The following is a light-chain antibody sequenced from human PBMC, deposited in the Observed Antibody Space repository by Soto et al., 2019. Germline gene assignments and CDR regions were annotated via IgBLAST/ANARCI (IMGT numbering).Light chain of an antibody. CDR1: QGISSY. V-gene: IGKV1-9*01. CDR2: AAS. CDR3: QQLNSYPPFT. J-gene: IGKJ3*01. Sequence: DIQFTQSPSFLSASVGDRVTITCRASQGISSYLAWYQQKPGKAPKLLTYAASTLQSGVPSRFSGSGSGTEFTLTISSLQPEDFATYDCQQLNSYPPFTFGPGTKVDIK.